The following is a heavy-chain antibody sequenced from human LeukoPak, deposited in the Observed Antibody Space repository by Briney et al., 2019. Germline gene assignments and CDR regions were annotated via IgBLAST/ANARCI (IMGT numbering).Heavy chain of an antibody. CDR1: GYTFTSYD. J-gene: IGHJ4*02. CDR3: ARDITMMY. D-gene: IGHD3-22*01. V-gene: IGHV1-8*03. Sequence: GASVKVSCKASGYTFTSYDINWVRQATGQGLEWMGWMNPNSGNTGYAQKFQGRVTITRNTSRSTAYMEVSSLRAEDTAVYYCARDITMMYWGQGTLVTVSS. CDR2: MNPNSGNT.